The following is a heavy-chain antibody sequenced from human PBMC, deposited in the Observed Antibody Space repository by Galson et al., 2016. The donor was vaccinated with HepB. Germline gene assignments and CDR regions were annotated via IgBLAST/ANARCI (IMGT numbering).Heavy chain of an antibody. D-gene: IGHD3-10*01. CDR3: AREDGDSHLDY. CDR1: GYTFINYY. CDR2: INPSDVGT. Sequence: SVKVSCKASGYTFINYYLHWVRQAPGQGLEWMGVINPSDVGTSYAQKFQGRVTMTRDTSTSTVYMELSSLRSEDTAVYYCAREDGDSHLDYWGQGTLVTVSS. V-gene: IGHV1-46*01. J-gene: IGHJ4*02.